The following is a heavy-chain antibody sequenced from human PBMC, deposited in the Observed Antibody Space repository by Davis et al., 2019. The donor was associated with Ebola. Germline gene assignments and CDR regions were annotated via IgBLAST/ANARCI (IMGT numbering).Heavy chain of an antibody. CDR2: ISYDGSNK. CDR3: ARSYGLD. J-gene: IGHJ4*02. D-gene: IGHD5-18*01. Sequence: GGSLRLSCAASGFTFSTYGMHWVRQAPGKGLEWVAVISYDGSNKYYADSVKGRFTISRDNSKNTLYLQMNSLRAEDTAVYYCARSYGLDWGQGTLVTVSS. V-gene: IGHV3-30*03. CDR1: GFTFSTYG.